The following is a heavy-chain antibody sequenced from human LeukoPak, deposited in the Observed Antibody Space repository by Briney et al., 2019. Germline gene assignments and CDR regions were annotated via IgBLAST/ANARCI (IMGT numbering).Heavy chain of an antibody. CDR2: ISITSSYI. D-gene: IGHD2-15*01. V-gene: IGHV3-21*01. Sequence: PGGSLRLSCAASGFTFSSYSLNWVRQAPGEGLEWVSSISITSSYIYYADSVKGRFTISRDNAKNSLYLQMNSLRAEDTAVYYCAREGEYCSGGSCADFDYWGQGTLVTVSS. CDR1: GFTFSSYS. J-gene: IGHJ4*02. CDR3: AREGEYCSGGSCADFDY.